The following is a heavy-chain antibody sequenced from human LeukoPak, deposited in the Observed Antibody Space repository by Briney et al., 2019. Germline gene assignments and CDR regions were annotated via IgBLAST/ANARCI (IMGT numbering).Heavy chain of an antibody. CDR3: AARPRSGSYYKGAFDI. Sequence: GASVKVSCKASGYTFTGYYMHWVRQAPGQGLEWMGWINPNSGGTNYAQKFQGRVTMTRDTSISTAYMELSRLRSDDTAVYYCAARPRSGSYYKGAFDIWGQGTMVTVSS. CDR1: GYTFTGYY. CDR2: INPNSGGT. J-gene: IGHJ3*02. D-gene: IGHD1-26*01. V-gene: IGHV1-2*02.